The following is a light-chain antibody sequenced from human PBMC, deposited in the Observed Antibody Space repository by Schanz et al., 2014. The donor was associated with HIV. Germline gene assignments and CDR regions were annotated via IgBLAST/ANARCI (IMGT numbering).Light chain of an antibody. V-gene: IGLV2-14*01. J-gene: IGLJ2*01. CDR3: ATWDITLNGPV. CDR2: DVS. CDR1: SSDVGGYNY. Sequence: QSALTQPASVSGSPGQSITISCTGTSSDVGGYNYVSWYQQHPGKAPKLMIYDVSNRPSGVSSRFSGSKSGTSASLTISGLQSDDEADYYCATWDITLNGPVFGGGTKVTVL.